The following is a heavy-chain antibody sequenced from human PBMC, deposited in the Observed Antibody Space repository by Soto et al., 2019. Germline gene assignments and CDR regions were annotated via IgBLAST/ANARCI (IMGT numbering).Heavy chain of an antibody. J-gene: IGHJ4*02. D-gene: IGHD5-12*01. CDR2: INHSGSI. CDR3: ARGWLQLGY. Sequence: SETLSLTCAVYGGSFSGYYWSWIRQPPGKGLEWIGEINHSGSINYNPSLKSRVTISVDTSKSQFSLKLSSVTAADTAVYYCARGWLQLGYWGQGTLVTVSS. V-gene: IGHV4-34*01. CDR1: GGSFSGYY.